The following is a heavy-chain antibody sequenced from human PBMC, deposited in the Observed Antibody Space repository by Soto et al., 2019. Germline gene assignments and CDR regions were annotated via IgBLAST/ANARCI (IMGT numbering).Heavy chain of an antibody. J-gene: IGHJ6*02. D-gene: IGHD3-3*01. Sequence: GGSLRLSCAASGFTFSSYGMHWVRQAPGKGLEWVAVISYDGSNKYYADSVKGLFTISRDNSKNTLYLQMNSLRTEDTAVYYCAKHQGGVTDFYYGMGVWGQGTTVTVSS. CDR1: GFTFSSYG. CDR3: AKHQGGVTDFYYGMGV. V-gene: IGHV3-30*18. CDR2: ISYDGSNK.